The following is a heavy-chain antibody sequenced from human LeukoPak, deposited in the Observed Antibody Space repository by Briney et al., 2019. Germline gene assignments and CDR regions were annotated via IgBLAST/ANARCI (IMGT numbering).Heavy chain of an antibody. CDR1: GGTFSSYG. Sequence: ASVKVSCKASGGTFSSYGISWVRQAPGQGLEWTGWISAYNGNTNYAQKLQGRVTMTTDTSTSTAYMELRSLRSDDTAVYYCAKDGRYSSSSKDAFDIWGRGTMVTVSS. CDR2: ISAYNGNT. CDR3: AKDGRYSSSSKDAFDI. D-gene: IGHD6-6*01. V-gene: IGHV1-18*01. J-gene: IGHJ3*02.